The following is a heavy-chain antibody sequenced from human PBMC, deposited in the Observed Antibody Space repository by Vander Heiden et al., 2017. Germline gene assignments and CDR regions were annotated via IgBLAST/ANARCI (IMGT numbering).Heavy chain of an antibody. J-gene: IGHJ4*02. CDR1: GSTFPSYY. V-gene: IGHV1-46*01. CDR2: INPSGGST. D-gene: IGHD2-21*02. CDR3: ARERRYGGNSPTFDY. Sequence: QVQLVQSGAEVKKPGASVKVSCKAPGSTFPSYYMHWVRQAPGQGREWMGIINPSGGSTSYAQKLQGRVTMTRDTSTSTVYMELSSLRSEDTAVYYCARERRYGGNSPTFDYWGQGTLVTVSS.